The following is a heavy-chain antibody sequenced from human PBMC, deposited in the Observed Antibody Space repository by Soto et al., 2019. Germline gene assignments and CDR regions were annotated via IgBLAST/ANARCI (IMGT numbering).Heavy chain of an antibody. Sequence: PGGSLRLSCAASGFTFSSYSMNWVRQAPGKGLEWVSSISSSSSYIYYADLVKGRFTISRDNAKNSLYLQMNSLRAEDTAVYYCAKAPEYYYDSSGYYPFDYWGQGTLVTVSS. CDR2: ISSSSSYI. D-gene: IGHD3-22*01. J-gene: IGHJ4*02. CDR1: GFTFSSYS. V-gene: IGHV3-21*01. CDR3: AKAPEYYYDSSGYYPFDY.